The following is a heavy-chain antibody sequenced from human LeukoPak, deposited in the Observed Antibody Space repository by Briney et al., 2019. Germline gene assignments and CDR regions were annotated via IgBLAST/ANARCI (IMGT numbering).Heavy chain of an antibody. CDR1: GFTFSSYW. V-gene: IGHV3-74*01. D-gene: IGHD3-10*01. J-gene: IGHJ5*02. Sequence: PGGSLRLSCAASGFTFSSYWTHWVRQAPGKGLVWVSRINSDGSSTSYADSVKGRFTISRDNAKNTLYLQMNSLRAEDTAVYYCARALGSLGNWFDPWGQGTLVTVSS. CDR3: ARALGSLGNWFDP. CDR2: INSDGSST.